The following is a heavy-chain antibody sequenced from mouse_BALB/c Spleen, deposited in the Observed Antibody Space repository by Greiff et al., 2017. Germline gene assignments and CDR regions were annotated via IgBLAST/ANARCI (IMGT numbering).Heavy chain of an antibody. CDR1: GYSFTGYY. V-gene: IGHV1-39*01. CDR2: IDPYYGGT. CDR3: ERSGRTGLRHYYYAMDD. D-gene: IGHD2-2*01. Sequence: VQVKQSGPELEKPGASVKISCKASGYSFTGYYMNWVKQSNGKSLEWIGNIDPYYGGTSYNQKFKGKATLTVDKSSSTAYMQLKSLTSEDSAVYYCERSGRTGLRHYYYAMDDWGQGTSVTVSS. J-gene: IGHJ4*01.